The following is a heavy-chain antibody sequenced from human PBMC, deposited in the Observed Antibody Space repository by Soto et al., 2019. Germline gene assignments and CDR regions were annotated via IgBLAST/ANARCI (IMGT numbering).Heavy chain of an antibody. D-gene: IGHD3-22*01. CDR2: ISSSSDRT. CDR1: GFTFGSYN. J-gene: IGHJ4*02. Sequence: GGSLRLSCAASGFTFGSYNMRWVRQAPGKGLEWVSTISSSSDRTWYAESVRGRFTISRDNSKNTLFLQMNGLRAEDTAIYYCARGPTSGYSPIDYWGQGILVTVSS. CDR3: ARGPTSGYSPIDY. V-gene: IGHV3-23*01.